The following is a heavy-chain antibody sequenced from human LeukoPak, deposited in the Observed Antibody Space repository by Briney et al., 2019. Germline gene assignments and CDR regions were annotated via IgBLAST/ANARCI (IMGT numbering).Heavy chain of an antibody. D-gene: IGHD5-12*01. J-gene: IGHJ4*02. CDR3: ARGIGYSGYVFDY. V-gene: IGHV3-21*01. CDR1: GFTFSSYS. Sequence: GGSLRLSCAAPGFTFSSYSMNWVRQAPGKGLEWVSSISSSSSYIYYADSVKGRFTISRDNAKNSLYLQMNSLRAEDTAVYYCARGIGYSGYVFDYWGQGTLVTVSS. CDR2: ISSSSSYI.